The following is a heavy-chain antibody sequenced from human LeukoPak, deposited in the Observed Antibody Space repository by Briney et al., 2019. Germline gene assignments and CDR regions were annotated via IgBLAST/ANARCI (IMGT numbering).Heavy chain of an antibody. CDR1: GYSISSGYY. Sequence: SETLSLTCAVSGYSISSGYYWGWIRQPPGKGLEWIGSIYHSGSTYYNPSLKSRVTISVDTSKNQFSLKLSSVTAADTAVYYCASDHSGSSWDFDYWGQGTLVTVSS. D-gene: IGHD1-26*01. CDR3: ASDHSGSSWDFDY. V-gene: IGHV4-38-2*01. CDR2: IYHSGST. J-gene: IGHJ4*02.